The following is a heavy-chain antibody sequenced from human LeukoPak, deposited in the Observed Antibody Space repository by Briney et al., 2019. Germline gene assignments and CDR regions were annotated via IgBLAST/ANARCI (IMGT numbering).Heavy chain of an antibody. CDR3: ARDGAGSSWYYYYYYYMDV. Sequence: PGGSLRPSCAASGFTLSDYYMTWIRQAPGKGLEWISYITTSGTTYYVDSVKGRFTISRDNAKNSLYLQMNSLRAEDTAVYYCARDGAGSSWYYYYYYYMDVWGKGTTVTVSS. CDR1: GFTLSDYY. J-gene: IGHJ6*03. V-gene: IGHV3-11*04. CDR2: ITTSGTT. D-gene: IGHD6-13*01.